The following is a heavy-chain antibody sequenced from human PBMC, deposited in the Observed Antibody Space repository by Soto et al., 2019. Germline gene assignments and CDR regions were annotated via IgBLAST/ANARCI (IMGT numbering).Heavy chain of an antibody. V-gene: IGHV3-74*01. J-gene: IGHJ3*02. D-gene: IGHD3-16*01. CDR2: ISPDGSDT. Sequence: EVQLVESGGGLVQPGGSLRLSCAASGFTFSSYWMHWVRQVPGKGLMWVSRISPDGSDTSYADSVRGLVTISRDNDKHALYLQMNSLRAADTAGFYCAILGGVSPIPDAFETWSQGKVVTVSS. CDR3: AILGGVSPIPDAFET. CDR1: GFTFSSYW.